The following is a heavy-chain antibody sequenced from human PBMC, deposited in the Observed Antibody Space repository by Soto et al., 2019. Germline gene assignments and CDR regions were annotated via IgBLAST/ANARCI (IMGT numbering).Heavy chain of an antibody. V-gene: IGHV3-23*01. D-gene: IGHD6-13*01. J-gene: IGHJ6*04. CDR1: GFTLSSYA. Sequence: GGSLRLSCAASGFTLSSYAMSWVRQAPGKGLEWVSAISGSGGSTYYADSVKGRFTISRDNSKNTLYLQMNSLRAEDTAVYYCAKRIAALGGVQDVWGKGTTVTVSS. CDR2: ISGSGGST. CDR3: AKRIAALGGVQDV.